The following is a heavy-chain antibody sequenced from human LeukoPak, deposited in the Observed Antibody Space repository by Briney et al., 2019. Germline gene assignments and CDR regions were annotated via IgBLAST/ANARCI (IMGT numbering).Heavy chain of an antibody. D-gene: IGHD5-18*01. CDR2: IHSSGSI. CDR3: ARGENVDTTLVSTAENDAFDI. J-gene: IGHJ3*02. Sequence: PSETLSLTCTVSGGSIRSYYWSWIRQPAGKGLDWIGRIHSSGSINHNPSLKSRVTLSVDTSKNQFSLKLTSVAAADTAVYYCARGENVDTTLVSTAENDAFDIWGQGTMVTVSS. CDR1: GGSIRSYY. V-gene: IGHV4-4*07.